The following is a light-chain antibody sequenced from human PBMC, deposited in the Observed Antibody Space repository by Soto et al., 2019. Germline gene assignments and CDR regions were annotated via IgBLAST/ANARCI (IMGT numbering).Light chain of an antibody. J-gene: IGKJ1*01. Sequence: EIVMTQSPATLSVSPGERATLSCRASQSVSSNSAWDQQKPGQAPRLLIYGASTRATGIPARFSGSGSGTEVTLTISSLQSEDFAVYYCQQYKNWPSTCGQGTKVEIK. CDR1: QSVSSN. CDR2: GAS. CDR3: QQYKNWPST. V-gene: IGKV3-15*01.